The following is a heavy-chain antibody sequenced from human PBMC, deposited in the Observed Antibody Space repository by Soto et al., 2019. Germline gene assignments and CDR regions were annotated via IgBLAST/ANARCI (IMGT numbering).Heavy chain of an antibody. V-gene: IGHV4-31*03. D-gene: IGHD2-21*02. Sequence: QVQLQESGPGLVKPSQTLSLTCTVSGGSISSGGYYWSWIRQHPRKALEWIGYIYYSGSSYYNPSLKSRVTISVDTSKNQFSLKLSSVTAADTAVYYCARVNRGDQIENWFDPWGQGTLVTVSS. CDR3: ARVNRGDQIENWFDP. CDR1: GGSISSGGYY. J-gene: IGHJ5*02. CDR2: IYYSGSS.